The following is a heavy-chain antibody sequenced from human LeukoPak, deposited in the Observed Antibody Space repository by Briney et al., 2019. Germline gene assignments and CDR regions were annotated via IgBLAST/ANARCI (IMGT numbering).Heavy chain of an antibody. V-gene: IGHV3-30*18. CDR2: ISIDGTIK. J-gene: IGHJ4*02. D-gene: IGHD3/OR15-3a*01. Sequence: GGSLRLSCVGSGFTFNSYDMHWVRQAPGKGLEWVAVISIDGTIKYYADTVKGRFTISRDNSKNTVNLQMNGLRIEDTALCYCVKAQGSGNGYDFVFDYWGQGTLVTVSS. CDR1: GFTFNSYD. CDR3: VKAQGSGNGYDFVFDY.